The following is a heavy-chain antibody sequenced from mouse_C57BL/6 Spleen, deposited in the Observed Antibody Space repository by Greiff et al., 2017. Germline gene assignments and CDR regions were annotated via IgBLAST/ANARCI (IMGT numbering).Heavy chain of an antibody. CDR1: GYSITSDY. V-gene: IGHV3-8*01. CDR2: ISYSGST. J-gene: IGHJ4*01. CDR3: ARWDLGDAMDY. D-gene: IGHD3-3*01. Sequence: VQLKESGPGLAKPSQTLSLTCSVTGYSITSDYWTWVRKFPGNKLEYMGYISYSGSTYYNPSLKSRISITRDTSKNQYYLQLNSVTTEDTATYYCARWDLGDAMDYWGQGTSVTVSS.